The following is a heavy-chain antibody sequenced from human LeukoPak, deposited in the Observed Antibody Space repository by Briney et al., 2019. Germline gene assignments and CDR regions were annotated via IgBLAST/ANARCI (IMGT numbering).Heavy chain of an antibody. CDR2: ITDSGGAT. D-gene: IGHD3-3*01. CDR1: RFAFSNYV. Sequence: GESLRLSCAASRFAFSNYVMNWVRQPPGKGLEWVSSITDSGGATYYEDSMKGRFTITRDNSKNTLYLQMTSLKAEDTAVYYCAKRGSDFRALEYWGQGTLVTVSS. J-gene: IGHJ4*02. CDR3: AKRGSDFRALEY. V-gene: IGHV3-23*01.